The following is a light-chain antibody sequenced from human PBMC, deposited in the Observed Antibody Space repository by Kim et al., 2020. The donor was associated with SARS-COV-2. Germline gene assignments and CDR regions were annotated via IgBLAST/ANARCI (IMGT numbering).Light chain of an antibody. CDR1: QSLLHSNGYNY. J-gene: IGKJ2*03. CDR2: LGS. Sequence: DIVMTQSPLSLPVTPGEPASISCRSSQSLLHSNGYNYLDWYLQKPGQSPQLLIYLGSNRASGVPDRFSGSGSGTDFTLKISRVEAEDVGVYYCMQALQTPYSFGQGTKLKI. V-gene: IGKV2-28*01. CDR3: MQALQTPYS.